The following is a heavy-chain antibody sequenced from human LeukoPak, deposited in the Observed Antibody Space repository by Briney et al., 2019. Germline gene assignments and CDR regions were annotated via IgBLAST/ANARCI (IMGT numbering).Heavy chain of an antibody. CDR3: ARHTSTTCDY. J-gene: IGHJ4*02. CDR2: IYPRDSDT. CDR1: GXGFNSYW. Sequence: GESLKISCKGSGXGFNSYWIGWVRQMPGKGLEWMGIIYPRDSDTRYSPSFQGHVTISADKSISTAYLQWSSLKASDTAMYYCARHTSTTCDYWGQGTLVTVSS. D-gene: IGHD4-17*01. V-gene: IGHV5-51*01.